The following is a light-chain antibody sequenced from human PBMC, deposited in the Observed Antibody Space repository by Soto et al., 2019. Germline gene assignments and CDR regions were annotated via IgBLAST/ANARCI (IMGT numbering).Light chain of an antibody. CDR3: QQRSNWPLT. CDR2: DAS. J-gene: IGKJ3*01. V-gene: IGKV3-11*01. Sequence: DIVLTQSPATLSLSPGERATLSCRASQSVSSYLVWFQQKPGQAPRLLIYDASTRATGIPARFSGSGSGTDFTLTISSLEPEDFAVYYCQQRSNWPLTCGPGTQVDIK. CDR1: QSVSSY.